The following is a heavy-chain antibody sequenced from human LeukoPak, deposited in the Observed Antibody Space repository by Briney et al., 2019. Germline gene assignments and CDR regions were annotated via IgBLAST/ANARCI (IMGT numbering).Heavy chain of an antibody. D-gene: IGHD3-22*01. V-gene: IGHV1-3*01. CDR1: GYTFTIYA. CDR2: INAGNGNT. CDR3: ARGPISYYCDSYGMDV. Sequence: ASVKVSCKASGYTFTIYAMHWVRQAPGQRLEWMGWINAGNGNTKYSQKFQGRVTITRDTSASTAYMELSSLRSEDTAVYYCARGPISYYCDSYGMDVWGQGTTVTVSS. J-gene: IGHJ6*02.